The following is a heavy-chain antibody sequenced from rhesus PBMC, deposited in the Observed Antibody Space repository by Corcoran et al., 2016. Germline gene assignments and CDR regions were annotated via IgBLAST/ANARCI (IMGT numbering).Heavy chain of an antibody. CDR3: ERDGRWYYNIGTGENYFDY. D-gene: IGHD3-3*01. J-gene: IGHJ4*01. Sequence: QVQLQESGPGVVKPSETLSLTCAVSGGSISDSYRWSWIRQPPGKGLEWIGYIYGSSTRTNYNPSLKSRVTSSKDTYKNQFSLKLSYVTAADTAVYYCERDGRWYYNIGTGENYFDYWGQGVLVTVSS. CDR2: IYGSSTRT. CDR1: GGSISDSYR. V-gene: IGHV4S10*01.